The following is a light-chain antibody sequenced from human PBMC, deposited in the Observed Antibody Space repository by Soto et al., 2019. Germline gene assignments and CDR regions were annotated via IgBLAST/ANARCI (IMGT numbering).Light chain of an antibody. CDR3: QQYNFWPPGT. J-gene: IGKJ1*01. CDR2: GAS. Sequence: EIVITQSPATLSVSPGERATLSCGASQSVSTNLAWYQQKPGQAPRLLIYGASTRATGISARFSGSGSGTESTLTISSLQSEDFAVYYCQQYNFWPPGTFGQGTKVDIK. V-gene: IGKV3-15*01. CDR1: QSVSTN.